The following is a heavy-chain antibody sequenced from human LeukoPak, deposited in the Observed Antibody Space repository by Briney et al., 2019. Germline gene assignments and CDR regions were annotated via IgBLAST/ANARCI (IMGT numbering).Heavy chain of an antibody. J-gene: IGHJ6*02. V-gene: IGHV1-2*02. Sequence: GASVKVSCKASGATFSSYAFSWVRQAPGQGLGLMGWTNPNRGGTNYARKCQGRFTMTRDTSITTAYMELSRLRSDDTAVYYCARGSNCANGVCCPNYYFHGMDVWGQGTTVTVSS. CDR2: TNPNRGGT. CDR1: GATFSSYA. CDR3: ARGSNCANGVCCPNYYFHGMDV. D-gene: IGHD2-8*01.